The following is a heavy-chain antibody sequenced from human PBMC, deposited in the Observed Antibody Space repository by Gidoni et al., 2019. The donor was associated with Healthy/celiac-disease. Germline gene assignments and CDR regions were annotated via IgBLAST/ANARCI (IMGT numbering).Heavy chain of an antibody. CDR1: GGSFSGYY. V-gene: IGHV4-34*01. J-gene: IGHJ4*02. CDR2: INHSGST. CDR3: ARGRRSWLPKAATFDY. D-gene: IGHD5-12*01. Sequence: QVQLQQWGAGLLKPSETLSLTCAVYGGSFSGYYWSWIRQPPGKGLEWIGEINHSGSTNYNPSLKSRVTISVDTSKNQFSLKLSSVTAADTAVYYCARGRRSWLPKAATFDYWGQGTLVTDSS.